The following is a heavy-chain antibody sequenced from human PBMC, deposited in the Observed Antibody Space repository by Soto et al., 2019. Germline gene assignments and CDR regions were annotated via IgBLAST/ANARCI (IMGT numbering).Heavy chain of an antibody. CDR2: ISYDGISK. V-gene: IGHV3-30-3*01. CDR3: AKDGYLDTYYFDY. D-gene: IGHD3-9*01. J-gene: IGHJ4*02. Sequence: QVQLVESGGGVVQPGRSLRLSCAASGFTFSSYAMHWVRQAPGKGLEWVAVISYDGISKHYADYVKGRFSISRDDSENTLYVQMNSLRAEDTAVYYCAKDGYLDTYYFDYWGQGTLVTVSS. CDR1: GFTFSSYA.